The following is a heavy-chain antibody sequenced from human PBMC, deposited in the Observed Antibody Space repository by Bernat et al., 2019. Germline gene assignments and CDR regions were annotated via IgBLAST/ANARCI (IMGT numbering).Heavy chain of an antibody. V-gene: IGHV3-49*04. Sequence: EVQLLESGGGLGQPGQSLRLSCTASGSGFTFGDYAMSWVRQAPGKGLEWVGFIRSKAYGGTTEYAASVRGRFSISRDDSKSIAYLQMNSLKTEDTAVDYCTRAVSSGWYGVIDYWGQGTLVTVSS. J-gene: IGHJ4*02. CDR3: TRAVSSGWYGVIDY. CDR1: GSGFTFGDYA. D-gene: IGHD6-19*01. CDR2: IRSKAYGGTT.